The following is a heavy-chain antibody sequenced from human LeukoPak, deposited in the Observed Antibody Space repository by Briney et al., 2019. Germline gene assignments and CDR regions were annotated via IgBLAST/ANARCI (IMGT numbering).Heavy chain of an antibody. CDR1: GFTVSSNY. CDR3: ASVFAHQPQYCTGGSCPRDAFDV. V-gene: IGHV3-30*03. J-gene: IGHJ3*01. D-gene: IGHD2-15*01. Sequence: GGSLRLSCAASGFTVSSNYMSWVRQDPGKGLEGVTSISYNGKNAFYADSVKGRFTISRDNSQNALHLQMNSLRPEDTALYYCASVFAHQPQYCTGGSCPRDAFDVWAKGRWSPSLQ. CDR2: ISYNGKNA.